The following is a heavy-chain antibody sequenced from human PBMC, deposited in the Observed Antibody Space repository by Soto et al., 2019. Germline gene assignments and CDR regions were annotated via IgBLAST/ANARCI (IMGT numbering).Heavy chain of an antibody. V-gene: IGHV4-30-4*01. CDR1: GGSISSGNYY. CDR3: ALTGYYDVDY. Sequence: QVQLQESGPGLVKPSQTLSLTCTVSGGSISSGNYYWSWIRQPAGKGLEWIGYLYYSGSTYYNPSLNSRVTISVDTAMCKSTPKLRFVTAADTAVSHYALTGYYDVDYWGQGTLLTVSS. D-gene: IGHD3-9*01. J-gene: IGHJ4*02. CDR2: LYYSGST.